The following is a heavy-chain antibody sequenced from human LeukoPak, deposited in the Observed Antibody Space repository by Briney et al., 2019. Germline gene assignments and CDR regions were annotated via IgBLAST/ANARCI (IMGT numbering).Heavy chain of an antibody. D-gene: IGHD4-23*01. Sequence: PGGSLRLSCAASGFTFSSYEMNWVRQAPGKGLEWVSYISSSGSTIYYADSVKGRFTISRDNAKNSLYLQMNSLKTEDTAVYYCTRPSLYGGKQNWFDPWGQGTLVTVSS. V-gene: IGHV3-48*03. CDR1: GFTFSSYE. J-gene: IGHJ5*02. CDR3: TRPSLYGGKQNWFDP. CDR2: ISSSGSTI.